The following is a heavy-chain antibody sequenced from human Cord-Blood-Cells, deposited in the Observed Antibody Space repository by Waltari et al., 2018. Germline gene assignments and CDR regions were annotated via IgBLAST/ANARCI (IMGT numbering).Heavy chain of an antibody. CDR2: IIPMFGTA. J-gene: IGHJ4*02. V-gene: IGHV1-69*01. D-gene: IGHD3-3*01. CDR1: GGTFSSYA. Sequence: VKVSCKASGGTFSSYAISWVRQAPGQGLEWMGGIIPMFGTANYAQKFQGRVTITADESTSTAYMELSSLRSEDTAVYYCARASYYDFWSGYDLFYWGQGTLVTVSS. CDR3: ARASYYDFWSGYDLFY.